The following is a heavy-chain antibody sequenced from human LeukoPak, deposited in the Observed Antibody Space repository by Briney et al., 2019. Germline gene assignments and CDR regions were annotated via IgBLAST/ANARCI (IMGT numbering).Heavy chain of an antibody. D-gene: IGHD4-17*01. CDR2: ISEGVGNT. J-gene: IGHJ4*02. CDR1: GFTFTNYA. V-gene: IGHV3-23*01. CDR3: AKREKGTTGRFFDY. Sequence: GGSLRLSWPAYGFTFTNYATTSASLAPGSGREWLTGISEGVGNTYYADSVKGRFTISRDHSKNTLYLQMNSLRAEDTALYYCAKREKGTTGRFFDYWGQGTLVTVSS.